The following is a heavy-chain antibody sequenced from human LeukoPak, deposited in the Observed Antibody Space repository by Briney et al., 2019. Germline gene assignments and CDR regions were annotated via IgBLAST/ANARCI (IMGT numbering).Heavy chain of an antibody. J-gene: IGHJ4*02. Sequence: GGSLRLSCTTSGFPFSDFSMTWVRQAPGKGLEWISTTNSGGTTTYYAESVKGRFTISRDNFKNALYLQMSSLRVEDTAIYYCAKQAYARSLGEGGPGTLVTVSS. CDR3: AKQAYARSLGE. CDR1: GFPFSDFS. CDR2: TNSGGTTT. V-gene: IGHV3-23*01. D-gene: IGHD3-10*02.